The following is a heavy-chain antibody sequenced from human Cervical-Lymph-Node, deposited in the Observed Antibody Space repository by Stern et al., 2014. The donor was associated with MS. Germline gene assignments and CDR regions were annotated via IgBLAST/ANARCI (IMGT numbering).Heavy chain of an antibody. CDR2: IGWNSGTR. D-gene: IGHD6-19*01. Sequence: EVQLEEYGGDLVQPGGCLGLSLAASGFTFIDFAMHWVRPPIGKGLEWVSGIGWNSGTRIYADSVKGRFTISRDNGRNSLYLEMNSLRIEDTALYFCVTRGSDWTFKYWGQGTLVTVSS. V-gene: IGHV3-9*01. CDR3: VTRGSDWTFKY. CDR1: GFTFIDFA. J-gene: IGHJ4*02.